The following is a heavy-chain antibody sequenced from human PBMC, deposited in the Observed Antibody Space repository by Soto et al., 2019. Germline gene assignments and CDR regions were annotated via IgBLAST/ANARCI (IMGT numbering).Heavy chain of an antibody. CDR1: GGTISSYY. Sequence: SETLSLTFNVSGGTISSYYRSWIRQPPGKGLEWIGYIYYSGSTNYNHSLKSRVTISVDTSKNQFSLKLSSVTAADTAVYYCARTYYDFWSGYFRGGNYGMDVWGQGTTVTVSS. CDR3: ARTYYDFWSGYFRGGNYGMDV. V-gene: IGHV4-59*01. J-gene: IGHJ6*02. D-gene: IGHD3-3*01. CDR2: IYYSGST.